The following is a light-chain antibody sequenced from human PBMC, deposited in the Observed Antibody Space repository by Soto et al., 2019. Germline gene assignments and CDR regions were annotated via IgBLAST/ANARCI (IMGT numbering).Light chain of an antibody. V-gene: IGLV1-40*01. J-gene: IGLJ1*01. CDR1: SSNIGAGYP. Sequence: QSVLTQPPSVSGAPGQRITISCTGSSSNIGAGYPVHWYQQLPGTAPKLLTFGNTIRPSGVPDRFSGSRSGLAITGLQAEDEADYYCQSYDSSLSGYVFGTGTKVTRP. CDR2: GNT. CDR3: QSYDSSLSGYV.